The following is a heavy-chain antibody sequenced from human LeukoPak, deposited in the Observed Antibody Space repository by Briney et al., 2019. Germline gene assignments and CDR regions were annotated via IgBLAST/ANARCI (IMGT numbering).Heavy chain of an antibody. V-gene: IGHV4-39*07. D-gene: IGHD4-17*01. CDR2: IYYSGST. J-gene: IGHJ5*02. Sequence: SETLSLTCTVSGGSISSSSYYWGWIRQPPGKGLEWIGSIYYSGSTYYNPSLKSRVTISVDTSKNQFSLKLSSVTAADTAIYYCARDESRRVTTFNNWFDPWGQGTLVTVSS. CDR1: GGSISSSSYY. CDR3: ARDESRRVTTFNNWFDP.